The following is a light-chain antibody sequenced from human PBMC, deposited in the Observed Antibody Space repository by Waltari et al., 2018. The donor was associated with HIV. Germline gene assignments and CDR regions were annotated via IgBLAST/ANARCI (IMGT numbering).Light chain of an antibody. V-gene: IGLV2-14*01. J-gene: IGLJ3*02. CDR3: TSYISSSTPV. CDR1: SSDYNS. Sequence: QSALTQPASVSGSPGQSITISCTGTSSDYNSVSWYPHHPGKAPKVIIYEVSNRPSGFSNRFSGSKSGYTASLTISGLQAEDEADYFCTSYISSSTPVFGGGTKVTVL. CDR2: EVS.